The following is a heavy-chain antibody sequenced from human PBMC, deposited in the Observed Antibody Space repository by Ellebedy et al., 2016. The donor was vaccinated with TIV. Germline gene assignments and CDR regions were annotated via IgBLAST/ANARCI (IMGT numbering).Heavy chain of an antibody. V-gene: IGHV4-61*02. Sequence: LRLSXTVSGGSINSDSDYWSWIRQPAGKGLEWIGRIYASGSTSYNPSLQSRVTMSVDASKNQLSLKLSSVTAADTAVYYCVRGGSYSAEFHFWGQGTLVTVSS. CDR3: VRGGSYSAEFHF. CDR1: GGSINSDSDY. J-gene: IGHJ4*02. CDR2: IYASGST. D-gene: IGHD1-26*01.